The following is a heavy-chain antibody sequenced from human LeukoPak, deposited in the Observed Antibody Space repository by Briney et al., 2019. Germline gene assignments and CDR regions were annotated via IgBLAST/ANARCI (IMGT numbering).Heavy chain of an antibody. Sequence: ASVKVSCKASGYTFTGYYMQWVRQAPGQGLEWMGWINPNSGGTNYAQKFQGGVTMTRDTSISTAYMELSRLRSDDTAVYYCARDFPYSSGWYYFDYWGQGTLVTVSS. CDR1: GYTFTGYY. D-gene: IGHD6-19*01. CDR3: ARDFPYSSGWYYFDY. V-gene: IGHV1-2*02. J-gene: IGHJ4*02. CDR2: INPNSGGT.